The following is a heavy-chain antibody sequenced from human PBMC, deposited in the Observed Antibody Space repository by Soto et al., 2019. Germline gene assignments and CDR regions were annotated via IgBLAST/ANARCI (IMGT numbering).Heavy chain of an antibody. Sequence: QVQLVQSGAEVKKPGSSVKVSCKASGGTFSSYAISWVRQAPGQGLEWMGGIIPIFGTATYAQKLHGRATLTADESTNTAYTEPSSLRSEDTAVYYCARAPWTVVTATPDYYYGMDVWGQGTTVTVSS. V-gene: IGHV1-69*01. J-gene: IGHJ6*02. CDR1: GGTFSSYA. D-gene: IGHD2-15*01. CDR2: IIPIFGTA. CDR3: ARAPWTVVTATPDYYYGMDV.